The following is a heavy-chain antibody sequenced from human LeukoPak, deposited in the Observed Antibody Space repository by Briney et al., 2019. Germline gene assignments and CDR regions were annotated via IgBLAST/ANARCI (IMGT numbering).Heavy chain of an antibody. V-gene: IGHV1-3*01. CDR2: INPGNGDT. CDR3: ARERWHCRVNCYSVYYYALDV. J-gene: IGHJ6*02. Sequence: AASVTVSCTGSVYSFTNYADRWVRQAPGQRLEWLGRINPGNGDTKYSQNFQGRVTVTSDTSAATAYVELNSLTSEDTAVYYCARERWHCRVNCYSVYYYALDVWGQGTTVTVSS. CDR1: VYSFTNYA. D-gene: IGHD2-15*01.